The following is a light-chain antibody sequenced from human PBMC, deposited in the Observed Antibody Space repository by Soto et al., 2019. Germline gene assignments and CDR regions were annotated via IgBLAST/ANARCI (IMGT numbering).Light chain of an antibody. V-gene: IGKV4-1*01. CDR1: PSALSSSNNQNH. J-gene: IGKJ4*01. CDR3: QQYYTTPLT. Sequence: TVMTQSPYSPSVSLGDRATTNCNCSPSALSSSNNQNHLAWYQQKPGQPPRLLIYWASTRESGVPDRFSGGGSGTDFTLTISSLQAEDVAVYYCQQYYTTPLTFGGGTKVDI. CDR2: WAS.